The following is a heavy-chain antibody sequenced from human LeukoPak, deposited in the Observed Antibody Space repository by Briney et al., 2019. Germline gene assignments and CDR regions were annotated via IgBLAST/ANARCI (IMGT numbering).Heavy chain of an antibody. CDR1: GGSISIYY. CDR2: IYYSGST. V-gene: IGHV4-59*01. Sequence: PSETLSLTCTVSGGSISIYYWSWIRQPPGKGLEWIGYIYYSGSTNYSPSLKSRVTISVDTSKNQFSLKLSSVTAADTAVYYCARAGSYGTIFDYCGQGTLVTVSS. CDR3: ARAGSYGTIFDY. J-gene: IGHJ4*02. D-gene: IGHD5-18*01.